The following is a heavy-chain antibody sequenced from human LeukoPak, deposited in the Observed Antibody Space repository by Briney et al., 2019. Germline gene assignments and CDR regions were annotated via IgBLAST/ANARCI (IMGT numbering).Heavy chain of an antibody. D-gene: IGHD2-8*01. CDR2: IKQDGSEK. Sequence: GGTLRLSCAASGFTFSTYGMSWVRQAPGKGLEWVANIKQDGSEKYYVDSVKGRFTISRDNAKNSLYLQMNSLRAEDTAVYYCASGVVFDAFDIWGQGTMVTVSS. CDR1: GFTFSTYG. J-gene: IGHJ3*02. V-gene: IGHV3-7*01. CDR3: ASGVVFDAFDI.